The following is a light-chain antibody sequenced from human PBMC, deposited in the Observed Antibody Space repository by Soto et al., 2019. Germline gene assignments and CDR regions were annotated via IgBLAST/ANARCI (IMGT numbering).Light chain of an antibody. CDR2: GAS. J-gene: IGKJ1*01. CDR3: HECESLPRT. V-gene: IGKV3-20*01. Sequence: EIVCTQSPGTLSLSTGERATLSCRASQSVSSSYLAWYQQKPGQAPRLLIYGASSRATGIPDRFSGSGSGTDFTLTISKVEPEDFAVYYCHECESLPRTFGQGTKVDVK. CDR1: QSVSSSY.